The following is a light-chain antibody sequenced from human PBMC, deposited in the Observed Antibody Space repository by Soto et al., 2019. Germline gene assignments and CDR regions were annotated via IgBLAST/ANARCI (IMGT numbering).Light chain of an antibody. Sequence: QSVLTQPPSVSGAPGQRVTISCTGSSSNIGAGFDVHWYHQIAGTAPKLLIYGSSDRPSGVPDRFSASKSGTSASLTITGLQPDDEADYYCQTSDSGLLGLVFGTGTKVTVL. CDR1: SSNIGAGFD. CDR3: QTSDSGLLGLV. J-gene: IGLJ1*01. V-gene: IGLV1-40*01. CDR2: GSS.